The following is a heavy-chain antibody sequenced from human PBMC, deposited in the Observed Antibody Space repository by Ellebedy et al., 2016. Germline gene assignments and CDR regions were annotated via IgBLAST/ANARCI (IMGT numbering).Heavy chain of an antibody. V-gene: IGHV3-23*01. J-gene: IGHJ4*02. CDR3: YYGHYSGY. Sequence: GESLKISXVASGFTFRNFFMSWVRQAPGGGLEWISTISGDGDTTFSADSVKGRFTISRDNSRNTLYLQMDSLRVADTAVYYCYYGHYSGYWGQGTLVTVSS. CDR2: ISGDGDTT. D-gene: IGHD4-17*01. CDR1: GFTFRNFF.